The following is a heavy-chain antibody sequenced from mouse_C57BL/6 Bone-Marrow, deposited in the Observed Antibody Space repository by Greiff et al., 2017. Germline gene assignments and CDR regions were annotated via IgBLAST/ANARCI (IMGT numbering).Heavy chain of an antibody. V-gene: IGHV5-15*01. D-gene: IGHD1-1*01. CDR3: ARQDYGSSYWYFDV. CDR1: GFTFSDYG. CDR2: ISNLAYSI. J-gene: IGHJ1*03. Sequence: EVKLMESGGGLVQPGGSLKLSCAASGFTFSDYGMAWVRQAPRKGPEWVAFISNLAYSIYYADTVTGRFTISRENAKNTLYLEMSSLRSEDTAMYDWARQDYGSSYWYFDVWGTGTTVTVSS.